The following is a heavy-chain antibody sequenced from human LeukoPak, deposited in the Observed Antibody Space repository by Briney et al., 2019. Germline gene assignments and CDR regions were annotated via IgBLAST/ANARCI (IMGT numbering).Heavy chain of an antibody. J-gene: IGHJ6*03. D-gene: IGHD3-3*01. CDR3: ARDRDSDFSYYYYMDV. CDR2: INPSGGST. V-gene: IGHV1-46*01. CDR1: GYTFTSYY. Sequence: ASVKVSCKASGYTFTSYYMHWVRQAPGQGLEWMGIINPSGGSTSYAQKFQGRVTMTRDTSTSTVYMELSSLRSEDTAVYYCARDRDSDFSYYYYMDVWGKGTTVTVS.